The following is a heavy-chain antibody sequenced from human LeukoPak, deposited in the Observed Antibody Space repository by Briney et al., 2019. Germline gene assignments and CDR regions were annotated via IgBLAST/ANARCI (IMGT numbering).Heavy chain of an antibody. D-gene: IGHD6-13*01. J-gene: IGHJ4*02. CDR1: GDTVSNNYAA. CDR3: ARVDRAISTTGTLGD. Sequence: SQTLSLTCAISGDTVSNNYAAWNWIRQSPSRGLEWLGRTYYRSKWYNDYAVSVKSRITINPDTSKNQFSLQLNSVTPEDTAVYYCARVDRAISTTGTLGDWGQGTLVTVSS. CDR2: TYYRSKWYN. V-gene: IGHV6-1*01.